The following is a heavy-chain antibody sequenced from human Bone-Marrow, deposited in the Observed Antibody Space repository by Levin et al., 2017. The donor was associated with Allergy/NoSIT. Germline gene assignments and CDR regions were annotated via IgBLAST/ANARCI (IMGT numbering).Heavy chain of an antibody. J-gene: IGHJ4*02. Sequence: SGPTLVKPTQTLTLTCTFSGFSLNTDGVSVGWIRQPPGKALEWLALIFWDDDKRYSPSLKSRLTITKDASGNQVVLTMTNMDPVDTATYYCGAKFDYWGQGILVTVSS. CDR3: GAKFDY. CDR1: GFSLNTDGVS. V-gene: IGHV2-5*02. CDR2: IFWDDDK.